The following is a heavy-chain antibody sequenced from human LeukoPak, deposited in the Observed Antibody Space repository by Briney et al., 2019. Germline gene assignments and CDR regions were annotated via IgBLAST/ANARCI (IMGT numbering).Heavy chain of an antibody. D-gene: IGHD1-26*01. V-gene: IGHV3-30-3*01. CDR2: ISYDGSNK. CDR3: ASNMYSENYYLYPF. Sequence: GALRLSCAAPGFTFSSYAMHWVRQAPGKGLEWVAVISYDGSNKYYADSVKGRFTISRDNSKNTLYLQMNSLRAEDTAVYYCASNMYSENYYLYPFWGQGTLVTVSS. J-gene: IGHJ4*02. CDR1: GFTFSSYA.